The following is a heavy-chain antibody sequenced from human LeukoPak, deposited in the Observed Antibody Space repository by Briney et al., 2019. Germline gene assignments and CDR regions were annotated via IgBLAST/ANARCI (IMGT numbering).Heavy chain of an antibody. J-gene: IGHJ4*02. V-gene: IGHV1-8*01. D-gene: IGHD5-12*01. CDR2: MNPNSGNT. CDR3: ATVDIVATILN. Sequence: ASVKVSCKASGYTFTSYDINWVRQATGQGLEWMGWMNPNSGNTGYAQKFQGRVTITADESTSTAYMELSSLRSEDTAVYYCATVDIVATILNWGQGTLVTVSS. CDR1: GYTFTSYD.